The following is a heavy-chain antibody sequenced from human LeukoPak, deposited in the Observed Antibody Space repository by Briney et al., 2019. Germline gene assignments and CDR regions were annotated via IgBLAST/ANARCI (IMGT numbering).Heavy chain of an antibody. J-gene: IGHJ4*02. Sequence: ASVKVSCKASGYTFTSYDINWVRQATGQGLEWMGWMNPNSGDTAYVQKFQGRVTMTRDTSINTAYMEVSSLRSEDTAVYYCTRGSFGSRSYNDYWGQGTLVTVSS. V-gene: IGHV1-8*01. D-gene: IGHD3-10*01. CDR2: MNPNSGDT. CDR1: GYTFTSYD. CDR3: TRGSFGSRSYNDY.